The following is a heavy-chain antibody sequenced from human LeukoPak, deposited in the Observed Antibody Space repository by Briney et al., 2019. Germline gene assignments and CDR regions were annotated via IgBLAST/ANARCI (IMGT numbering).Heavy chain of an antibody. J-gene: IGHJ4*02. CDR2: IYSGGST. D-gene: IGHD3-22*01. Sequence: GGSLRLSCAAPGFTGSSNYMSWVPKAPGKGLGRGSVIYSGGSTYYADSVKGRFTISRDNSKNTLYLQMNSLRAEDTAVYYCARDSSGYPAAYYFGYWGQGTLVTVSS. CDR1: GFTGSSNY. CDR3: ARDSSGYPAAYYFGY. V-gene: IGHV3-66*01.